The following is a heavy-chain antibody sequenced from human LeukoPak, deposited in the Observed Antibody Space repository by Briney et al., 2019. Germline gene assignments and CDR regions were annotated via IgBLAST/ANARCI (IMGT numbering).Heavy chain of an antibody. V-gene: IGHV4-34*01. D-gene: IGHD2-15*01. Sequence: SETLSLTCAVYGGSFSGYYWSWIRQPPGKGLEWIGEINHSGSTNYNPSLKSRVTISVDTSKNQFSLKLSSVTAADTAVYYCARHAYCSGGSCYFPRYYYYYMDVWGKGTTVTVSS. J-gene: IGHJ6*03. CDR2: INHSGST. CDR1: GGSFSGYY. CDR3: ARHAYCSGGSCYFPRYYYYYMDV.